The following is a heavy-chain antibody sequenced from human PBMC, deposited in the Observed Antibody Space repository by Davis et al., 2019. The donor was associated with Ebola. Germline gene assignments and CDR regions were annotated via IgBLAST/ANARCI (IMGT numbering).Heavy chain of an antibody. Sequence: GESLKISCAASGFTFSDYYMAWIRQAPGKGLEWIAYISSSSTYTYYADSVKGRFTISRENAENSLYLQMNSLRAEDTAVYYCAREIPSGLVYLDYWGQGTLVTVSS. CDR1: GFTFSDYY. V-gene: IGHV3-11*05. CDR2: ISSSSTYT. J-gene: IGHJ4*02. CDR3: AREIPSGLVYLDY. D-gene: IGHD3/OR15-3a*01.